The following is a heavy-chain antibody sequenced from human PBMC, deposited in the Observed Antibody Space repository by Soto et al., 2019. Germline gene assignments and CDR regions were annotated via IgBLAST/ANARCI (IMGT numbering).Heavy chain of an antibody. J-gene: IGHJ3*02. CDR1: GGSIKNFY. Sequence: QLLLKESGPGLVKPSETLSVTCTVSGGSIKNFYWSWVRQPPGKGLEWIGYIHYTGTTNYNPSLKDRVSISVDTSKNQYSLRLSSVTSADTAVYHSAGGWGAGACDIWGQGTLVTVSS. CDR3: AGGWGAGACDI. V-gene: IGHV4-59*01. CDR2: IHYTGTT. D-gene: IGHD1-26*01.